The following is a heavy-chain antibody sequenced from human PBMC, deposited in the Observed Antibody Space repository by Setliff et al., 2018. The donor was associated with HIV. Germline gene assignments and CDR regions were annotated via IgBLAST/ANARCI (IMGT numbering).Heavy chain of an antibody. CDR3: ARGSGYDKGAYHYYYGMDV. J-gene: IGHJ6*02. CDR2: IWYDASKK. V-gene: IGHV3-33*01. D-gene: IGHD5-12*01. CDR1: GFTFNSYG. Sequence: GGSLRLSCAASGFTFNSYGIHWVRQAPGKGLEWVALIWYDASKKEYSDSVKGRFNILRDDSKKTAYLQMNSLRAEDTAVYYCARGSGYDKGAYHYYYGMDVWGQGTTVTVS.